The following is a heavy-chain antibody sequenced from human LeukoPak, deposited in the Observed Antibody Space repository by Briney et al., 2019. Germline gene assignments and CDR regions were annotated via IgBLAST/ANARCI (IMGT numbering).Heavy chain of an antibody. CDR2: IYSGGST. D-gene: IGHD4-23*01. CDR1: GFTFSSYS. Sequence: PGGSLRLSCAASGFTFSSYSMSWVRQAPGKGPEWVSVIYSGGSTYYADSVKGRFTISRDNSKNTLYLQMNSLRAEDAAVYYCARDWLGYGGSLGQYYFDYWGQGTLVTVSS. J-gene: IGHJ4*02. CDR3: ARDWLGYGGSLGQYYFDY. V-gene: IGHV3-53*01.